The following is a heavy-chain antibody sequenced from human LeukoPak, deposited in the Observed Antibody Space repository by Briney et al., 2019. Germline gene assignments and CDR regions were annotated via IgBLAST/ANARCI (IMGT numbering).Heavy chain of an antibody. CDR3: ARGGFAFGGVTTSHDAFDI. CDR1: GFTFSSYA. V-gene: IGHV3-30-3*01. D-gene: IGHD3-16*01. CDR2: ISYDGSNK. Sequence: GGSLRLSCAASGFTFSSYAMHWVRQAPGKGLEWVAVISYDGSNKYYADSVKGRFTISRDNSKNTLYLQMNSLRAEDTAVYYCARGGFAFGGVTTSHDAFDIWGQGTMVTVSS. J-gene: IGHJ3*02.